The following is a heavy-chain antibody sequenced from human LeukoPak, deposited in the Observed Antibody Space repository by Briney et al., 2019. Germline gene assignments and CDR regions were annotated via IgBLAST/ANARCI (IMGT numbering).Heavy chain of an antibody. Sequence: GGSLRLSCAASRFTVSSNYMSWVRQAPGKGLEWVSVIYSGGSTYYADSVKGRFTISRDNSKNTLYLQMNSLRAEDTAVYYCARAGQPGIAVAGTFDYWGQGTLVTVSS. V-gene: IGHV3-53*01. J-gene: IGHJ4*02. D-gene: IGHD6-19*01. CDR3: ARAGQPGIAVAGTFDY. CDR1: RFTVSSNY. CDR2: IYSGGST.